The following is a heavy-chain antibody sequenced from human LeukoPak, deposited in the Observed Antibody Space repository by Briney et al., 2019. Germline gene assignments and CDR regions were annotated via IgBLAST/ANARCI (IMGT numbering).Heavy chain of an antibody. CDR2: ISLYNPKT. V-gene: IGHV1-18*01. Sequence: ASVKVSCKASGYTFTSYAITWVRQAPGQGLDWMGWISLYNPKTNYAQKFQGRVTMTTGTSTSTAYMELMSLRSDDTAVYYCARLGVAGDPSSAEYFQHWGQGTLLTVSS. D-gene: IGHD6-19*01. CDR1: GYTFTSYA. CDR3: ARLGVAGDPSSAEYFQH. J-gene: IGHJ1*01.